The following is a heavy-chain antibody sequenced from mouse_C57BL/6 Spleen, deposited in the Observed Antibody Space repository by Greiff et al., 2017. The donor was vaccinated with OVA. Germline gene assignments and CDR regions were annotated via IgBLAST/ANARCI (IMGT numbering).Heavy chain of an antibody. V-gene: IGHV10-1*01. CDR3: VRCYYPGDYAMDY. D-gene: IGHD2-3*01. CDR1: GFSFNTYA. CDR2: IRSKSNNYAT. J-gene: IGHJ4*01. Sequence: EVQLVESGGGLVQPKGSLKLSCAASGFSFNTYAMNWVRQAPGTGLEWVARIRSKSNNYATYYADSVKDRFTISRDDSESMLYLQMNNLKTEDTAVYYCVRCYYPGDYAMDYWGQGTSVTVSS.